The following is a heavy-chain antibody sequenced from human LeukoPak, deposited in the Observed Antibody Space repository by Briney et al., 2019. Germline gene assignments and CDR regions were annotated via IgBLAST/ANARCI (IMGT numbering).Heavy chain of an antibody. CDR2: ISWNSGSI. CDR1: GFTFDDYA. J-gene: IGHJ4*02. D-gene: IGHD2-15*01. V-gene: IGHV3-9*01. CDR3: AKDRRARDIGGFDY. Sequence: PGRSLRLSCAASGFTFDDYAMHWVRQAPGKGLEWVPGISWNSGSIGYADSVKGRFTISRDNAKNSLYLQMNSLRAEDTALYYCAKDRRARDIGGFDYWGQGTLVTVSS.